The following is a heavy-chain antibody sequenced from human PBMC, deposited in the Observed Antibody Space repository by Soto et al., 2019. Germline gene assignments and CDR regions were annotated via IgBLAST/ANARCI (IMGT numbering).Heavy chain of an antibody. CDR2: IYYSGST. Sequence: SETLSLTCTVSGGSISSSSYYWGWIRQPPGKGLEWIGSIYYSGSTYYNPSLKSRVTISVDTSKNQFSLKLSSVTAADTAVYYCARSDYDILTGYSPFNFDYWGQGTLVTVSS. J-gene: IGHJ4*02. V-gene: IGHV4-39*01. D-gene: IGHD3-9*01. CDR1: GGSISSSSYY. CDR3: ARSDYDILTGYSPFNFDY.